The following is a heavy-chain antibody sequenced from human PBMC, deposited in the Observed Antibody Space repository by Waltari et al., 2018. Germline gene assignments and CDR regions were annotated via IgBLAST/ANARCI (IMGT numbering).Heavy chain of an antibody. Sequence: QVQLVQSGAEVKKPGSSVKVSCKASGGTFSSYAISWVRQAPGQGLEWMGGIIPSFGTANDAQKCQGRVTITTDESTSTAYMELSSLRSEDTAVYYCARNIHSSGWYGGYYFDYWGQGTLVTVSS. CDR3: ARNIHSSGWYGGYYFDY. CDR1: GGTFSSYA. V-gene: IGHV1-69*05. D-gene: IGHD6-19*01. J-gene: IGHJ4*02. CDR2: IIPSFGTA.